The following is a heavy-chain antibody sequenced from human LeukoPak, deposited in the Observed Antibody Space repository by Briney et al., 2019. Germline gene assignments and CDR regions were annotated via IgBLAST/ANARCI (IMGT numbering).Heavy chain of an antibody. D-gene: IGHD5-18*01. CDR1: GFTFSSYA. Sequence: GGSLRLSCAASGFTFSSYAMSWVRQAPGKGLEWVSAISGSGGSTYYADSVKGRFTISRDNSKNTLYLQMNSLRAGDTAVYYCAKDARKRIQLSPFDYWGQGTLVTVSS. CDR2: ISGSGGST. J-gene: IGHJ4*02. CDR3: AKDARKRIQLSPFDY. V-gene: IGHV3-23*01.